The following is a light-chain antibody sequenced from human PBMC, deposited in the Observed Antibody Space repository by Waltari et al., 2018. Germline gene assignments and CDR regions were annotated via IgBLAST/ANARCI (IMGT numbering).Light chain of an antibody. CDR2: EDN. J-gene: IGLJ1*01. V-gene: IGLV6-57*03. CDR3: QSYDRSNFYV. CDR1: SGSIASNY. Sequence: NFMLTQPHSVSESPGKTVTISCTRSSGSIASNYVQWYQQRPGSAPTTVISEDNQRPSGVPDRFSGSIDSSSNSASLTISGLKTEDEADYYCQSYDRSNFYVFGTGTKVTVL.